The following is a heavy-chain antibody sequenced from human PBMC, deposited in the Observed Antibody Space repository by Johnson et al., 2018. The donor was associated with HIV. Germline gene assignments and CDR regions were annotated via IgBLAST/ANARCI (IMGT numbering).Heavy chain of an antibody. CDR3: ARDVNYYDRSGSYGLHGAFDI. Sequence: HEQLVESGGGVVQPGRSLRLSCAASGFTFTTYAMHWVRQAPGKGLEWVAVISYDGSNKYYADSVKGRFTISRDNSKNILYLEMNSLRAEDTAVYYCARDVNYYDRSGSYGLHGAFDIWGQGTMVTVSS. D-gene: IGHD3-22*01. CDR1: GFTFTTYA. CDR2: ISYDGSNK. J-gene: IGHJ3*02. V-gene: IGHV3-30-3*01.